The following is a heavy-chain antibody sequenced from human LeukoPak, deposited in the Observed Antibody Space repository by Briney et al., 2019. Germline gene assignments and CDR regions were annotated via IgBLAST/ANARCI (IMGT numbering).Heavy chain of an antibody. CDR2: FAPEDGET. V-gene: IGHV1-24*01. CDR3: ATDLRRSGPFPSLDY. D-gene: IGHD4-17*01. J-gene: IGHJ4*02. Sequence: ASVKVSCKVSGYTLTEFSMHWVRQAPGKGLEWMGGFAPEDGETIYAQKFQGRVTMTEDTSTDTAYMELSSLRSEDTAVYYCATDLRRSGPFPSLDYWGQGTLVTVSS. CDR1: GYTLTEFS.